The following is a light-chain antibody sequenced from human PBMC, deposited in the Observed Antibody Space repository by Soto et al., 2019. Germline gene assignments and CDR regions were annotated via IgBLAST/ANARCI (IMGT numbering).Light chain of an antibody. Sequence: EIVLTQSPGTLSLSPGERATLSCRASQSVSSSYLAWYQQKPGQAPRLLIYGASSRATGIPDRLSGSGSGTDFTLTISRLEPEDFAVYYCHQYGSSPLAFGQGTKVEIK. CDR3: HQYGSSPLA. CDR2: GAS. V-gene: IGKV3-20*01. J-gene: IGKJ1*01. CDR1: QSVSSSY.